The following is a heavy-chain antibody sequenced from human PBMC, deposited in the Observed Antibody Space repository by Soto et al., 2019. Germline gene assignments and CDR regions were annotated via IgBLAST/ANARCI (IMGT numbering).Heavy chain of an antibody. CDR3: ARVARSWYSGSTPFDY. J-gene: IGHJ4*02. CDR1: GGSFNDYY. V-gene: IGHV4-34*01. D-gene: IGHD1-26*01. CDR2: INHKTNT. Sequence: SETLSLTCAVYGGSFNDYYWTWIRQPPGKGLEWIGEINHKTNTHYNPSLKSRVTISVDTSKNQFSLKLSSVTAADTAVYYCARVARSWYSGSTPFDYWGQGTLVTVSS.